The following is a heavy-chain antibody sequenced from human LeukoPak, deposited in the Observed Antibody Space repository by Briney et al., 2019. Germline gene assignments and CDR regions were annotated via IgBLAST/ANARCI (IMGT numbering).Heavy chain of an antibody. CDR2: IIPIFGTA. J-gene: IGHJ3*02. V-gene: IGHV1-69*06. Sequence: ASVKVSCKASGGTFSSYAISWVRQAPGQGLEWMGGIIPIFGTANYAQKFQGRVTITADKSTSTAYMELSSLRSEDTAVYYCARGRGYYDSSGYWDDAFDIWGQGTMVTVSS. D-gene: IGHD3-22*01. CDR1: GGTFSSYA. CDR3: ARGRGYYDSSGYWDDAFDI.